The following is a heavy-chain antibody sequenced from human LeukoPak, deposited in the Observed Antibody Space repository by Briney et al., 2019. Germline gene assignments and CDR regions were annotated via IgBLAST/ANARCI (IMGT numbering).Heavy chain of an antibody. CDR1: GFSFSSYG. D-gene: IGHD3-10*01. CDR2: MSGSGGST. J-gene: IGHJ5*02. V-gene: IGHV3-23*01. CDR3: ATDLIHYYGSGAKT. Sequence: PAGGSLRLSCAASGFSFSSYGMSWVRQAPGEGLVWVSAMSGSGGSTYYADSGKGRFTISRDNAKNSLYLQMNSLSAEDTAVYYCATDLIHYYGSGAKTWGQGTLVTVSS.